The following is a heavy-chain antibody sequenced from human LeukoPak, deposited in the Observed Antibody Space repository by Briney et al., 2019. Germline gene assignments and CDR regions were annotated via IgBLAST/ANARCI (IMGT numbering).Heavy chain of an antibody. CDR1: GGSISSYY. D-gene: IGHD3-16*02. Sequence: PSETLSLTCTVSGGSISSYYWSWIRQPPGKGLEWIGYIYYSGSTNYNPSLKSRVTISVDTSKNQFSLKLNSVTAADTAVYYCARYVWGSYPTFEDYWGQRTLVTVSS. CDR2: IYYSGST. V-gene: IGHV4-59*01. CDR3: ARYVWGSYPTFEDY. J-gene: IGHJ4*02.